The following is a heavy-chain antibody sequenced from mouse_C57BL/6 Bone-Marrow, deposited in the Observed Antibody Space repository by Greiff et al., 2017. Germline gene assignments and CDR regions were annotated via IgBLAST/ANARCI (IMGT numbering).Heavy chain of an antibody. Sequence: QVQLKQPGAELVKPGASVKLSCKASGYTFTSYWMQWVKQRPGQGLEWIGEIDPCDSDTNYNQKFKGKATLTADTSSSTAYMQLSSLTSEDSAVYGCARSLFNTTGAPGYYRGQSATRTVSS. D-gene: IGHD1-1*01. V-gene: IGHV1-50*01. J-gene: IGHJ2*01. CDR3: ARSLFNTTGAPGYY. CDR2: IDPCDSDT. CDR1: GYTFTSYW.